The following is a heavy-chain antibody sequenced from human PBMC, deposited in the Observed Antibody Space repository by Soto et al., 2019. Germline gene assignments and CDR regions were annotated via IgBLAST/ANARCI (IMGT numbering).Heavy chain of an antibody. CDR3: AKVRADSYSGAGPFDC. J-gene: IGHJ4*02. CDR2: ISSDGSNK. CDR1: GFTFSSYG. V-gene: IGHV3-30*18. D-gene: IGHD3-10*01. Sequence: QVQLVESGGGVVQPGRSLRLSCAASGFTFSSYGMHWVRQAPGKGLEWVALISSDGSNKYYADSVKGRFTISRDNSKSSPYLQMNTRRAVDTAVYYCAKVRADSYSGAGPFDCWGQGTLVTVSS.